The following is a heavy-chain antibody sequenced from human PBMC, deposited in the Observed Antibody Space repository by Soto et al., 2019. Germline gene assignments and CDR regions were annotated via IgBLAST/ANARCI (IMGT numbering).Heavy chain of an antibody. CDR1: GFSLTTSGMG. V-gene: IGHV2-5*02. CDR3: VRRGVTTVFDF. Sequence: QITLKESGPTLVKPTQTLTLTCTFSGFSLTTSGMGVGWIRQPPGKALEWLALIYWDDDERYRPSLKSRLTITKDTSKHQVVLTKTNMDPVDTATYYCVRRGVTTVFDFWGQGTLVTVSS. CDR2: IYWDDDE. D-gene: IGHD4-17*01. J-gene: IGHJ5*01.